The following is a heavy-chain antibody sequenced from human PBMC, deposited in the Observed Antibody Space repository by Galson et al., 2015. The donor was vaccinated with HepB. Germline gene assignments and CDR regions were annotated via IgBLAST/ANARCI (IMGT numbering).Heavy chain of an antibody. CDR2: IRGKANSYAT. D-gene: IGHD6-13*01. CDR3: TRHSSNWYYFDY. CDR1: GFTFSGSA. Sequence: SLRLSCAASGFTFSGSAIHWVRQASGKGLEWIGRIRGKANSYATAYAASVKGRFTISRDDSKNTAYLQMNSLKTEDMAVYYCTRHSSNWYYFDYWGQGTLVTVSS. V-gene: IGHV3-73*01. J-gene: IGHJ4*02.